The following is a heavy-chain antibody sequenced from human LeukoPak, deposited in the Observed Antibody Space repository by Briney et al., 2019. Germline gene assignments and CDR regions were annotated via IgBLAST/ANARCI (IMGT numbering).Heavy chain of an antibody. Sequence: GGSLRLSCAASGFTFSSYEMNWVRQAPGKGLEWVSYISSSGSTIYYADSVKGRFTISRDNAKNSLYLQMNSLRAEDTAVYYCARGGFRGYRYGYSDYWGQGTLVTVSS. D-gene: IGHD5-18*01. J-gene: IGHJ4*02. V-gene: IGHV3-48*03. CDR1: GFTFSSYE. CDR2: ISSSGSTI. CDR3: ARGGFRGYRYGYSDY.